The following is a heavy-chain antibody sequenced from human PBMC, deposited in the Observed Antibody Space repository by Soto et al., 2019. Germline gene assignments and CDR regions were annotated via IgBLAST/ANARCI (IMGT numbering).Heavy chain of an antibody. V-gene: IGHV4-39*01. Sequence: PSETLSLTCTVSGGSISSSSYNWGWIRQPPGKGLEWIGSIYYSGSTYYKTSLKSRDNISVDTSKNQFYMKQSSETSADTAVYYCARYSPELWFGELSWFDPWGQGTLVTVS. CDR2: IYYSGST. CDR1: GGSISSSSYN. CDR3: ARYSPELWFGELSWFDP. D-gene: IGHD3-10*01. J-gene: IGHJ5*02.